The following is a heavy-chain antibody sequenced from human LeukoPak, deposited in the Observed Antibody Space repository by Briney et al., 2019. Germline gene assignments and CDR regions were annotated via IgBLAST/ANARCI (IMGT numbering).Heavy chain of an antibody. J-gene: IGHJ4*02. Sequence: GGSLRLSCAASGFTFSSYDMHWVRQATGKGLEWASAIGTAGDTYYTGSVKGRFTISRENAKNSLYLQMNSLRAGDTAVYYCARVAKERVGGVYYFDYWGQGTLVTVSS. V-gene: IGHV3-13*01. CDR2: IGTAGDT. D-gene: IGHD1-1*01. CDR3: ARVAKERVGGVYYFDY. CDR1: GFTFSSYD.